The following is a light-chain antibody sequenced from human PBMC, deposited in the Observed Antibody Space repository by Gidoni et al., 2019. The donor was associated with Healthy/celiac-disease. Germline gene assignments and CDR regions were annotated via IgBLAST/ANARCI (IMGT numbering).Light chain of an antibody. V-gene: IGKV1-5*03. J-gene: IGKJ5*01. CDR3: QQYNSYSIT. CDR2: KAS. CDR1: QSISSW. Sequence: DIQMTQSPSTLSASVGDRVTITCRASQSISSWLAWYQQKPGKAPKLLIYKASSLESGVPSRFSGSGSGTEFILTISSLQPEDFATYYCQQYNSYSITFGQGTRLEIK.